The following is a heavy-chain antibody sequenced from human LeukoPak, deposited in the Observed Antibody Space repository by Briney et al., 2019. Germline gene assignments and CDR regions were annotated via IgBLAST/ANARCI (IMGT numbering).Heavy chain of an antibody. D-gene: IGHD1-26*01. V-gene: IGHV3-21*04. CDR2: ISGSSSYI. Sequence: GGSLRLSCAASGFTFSSYSMNWVRQAPGKGLEWVSSISGSSSYIYYAASAKGRFSISRDNSKNTVYLQMNSLRAEDTAVYYCARDLREHGVFDIWGQGTMVTVSS. CDR3: ARDLREHGVFDI. J-gene: IGHJ3*02. CDR1: GFTFSSYS.